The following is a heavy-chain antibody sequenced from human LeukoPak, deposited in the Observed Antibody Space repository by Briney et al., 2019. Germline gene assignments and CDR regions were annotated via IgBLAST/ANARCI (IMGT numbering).Heavy chain of an antibody. J-gene: IGHJ4*02. CDR2: IGPTGSDR. CDR3: ATETNGRHYDY. Sequence: GESLKISCTASGLTFSTSGFNWVRQAPGKGLEWVASIGPTGSDRYHADSIKGRFTISRDNANNFLYLQMNSLRAEETAVYYCATETNGRHYDYWGQGTLLTVSS. CDR1: GLTFSTSG. V-gene: IGHV3-21*06. D-gene: IGHD1-14*01.